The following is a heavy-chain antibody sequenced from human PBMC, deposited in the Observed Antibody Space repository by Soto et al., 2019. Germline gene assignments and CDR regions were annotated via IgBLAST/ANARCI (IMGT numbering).Heavy chain of an antibody. Sequence: ASVKFSCKASGYTFTSYGISWVRQAPGQGLEWMGWISAYNGNTNYAQKLQGRVTMTTDTSTSTAYMELRSLRSDDTAVYYCARVGAGSNVPPFDYWGQGTLVTVSS. CDR3: ARVGAGSNVPPFDY. V-gene: IGHV1-18*04. D-gene: IGHD1-1*01. CDR1: GYTFTSYG. CDR2: ISAYNGNT. J-gene: IGHJ4*02.